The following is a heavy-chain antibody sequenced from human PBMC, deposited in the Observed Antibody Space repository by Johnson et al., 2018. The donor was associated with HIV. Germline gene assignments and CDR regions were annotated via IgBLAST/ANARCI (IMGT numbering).Heavy chain of an antibody. CDR3: ARDWYCSSTFCSERVLKDAFDV. V-gene: IGHV3-30-3*01. CDR2: TSNDGGNK. D-gene: IGHD2-2*01. CDR1: GFTFSSYD. J-gene: IGHJ3*01. Sequence: QVQLVESGGGLVQPGGSLRLSCAASGFTFSSYDMHWVRQATGKGLEWLAVTSNDGGNKYYSDSVKGRFTVSRDNSQNTLYLQMDSLRSEDTAVYFCARDWYCSSTFCSERVLKDAFDVWGQGTLVTVSA.